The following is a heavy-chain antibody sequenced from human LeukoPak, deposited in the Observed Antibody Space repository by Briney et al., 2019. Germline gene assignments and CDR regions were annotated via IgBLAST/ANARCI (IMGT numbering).Heavy chain of an antibody. D-gene: IGHD1/OR15-1a*01. Sequence: PSETLSLTCNVSGGSFTNYYWSWIRQTPEKGLEWIGQINHSGDTSYNPSLRSRITLSVDRSKNQFSLKVTSETAADTGVYYCARGPGTVGLSPWGQGTLVTVSS. J-gene: IGHJ5*02. CDR1: GGSFTNYY. V-gene: IGHV4-34*01. CDR2: INHSGDT. CDR3: ARGPGTVGLSP.